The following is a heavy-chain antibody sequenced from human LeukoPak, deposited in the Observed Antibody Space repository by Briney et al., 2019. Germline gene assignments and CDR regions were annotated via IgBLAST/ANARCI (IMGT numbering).Heavy chain of an antibody. V-gene: IGHV4-59*08. J-gene: IGHJ3*02. CDR2: IYYSGST. CDR3: ATHRGYSYGYDAFDI. D-gene: IGHD5-18*01. Sequence: SETLSLTCTVSGGSISSYYWSRIRQPPGKGLEWIGYIYYSGSTNYNPSLKSRVTISVDTSKNQFSLKLTSVAAADTAVYYCATHRGYSYGYDAFDIWGQGTMVTVSS. CDR1: GGSISSYY.